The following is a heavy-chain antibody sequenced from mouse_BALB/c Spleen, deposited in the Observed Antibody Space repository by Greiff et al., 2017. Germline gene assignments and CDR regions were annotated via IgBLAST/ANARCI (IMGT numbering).Heavy chain of an antibody. CDR1: GFTFSDDY. CDR2: LSDCGSYT. D-gene: IGHD1-1*01. CDR3: ARYYGSNSFAY. Sequence: EVMLVESGGGLVKPGGSLKLSCAASGFTFSDDYMYWFRRTPERKLEWVATLSDCGSYTYYPDSVKGRFTISSDTAKNTLYLQMSSLRSEDTAMYYCARYYGSNSFAYWGQGTLVTVSA. V-gene: IGHV5-4*02. J-gene: IGHJ3*01.